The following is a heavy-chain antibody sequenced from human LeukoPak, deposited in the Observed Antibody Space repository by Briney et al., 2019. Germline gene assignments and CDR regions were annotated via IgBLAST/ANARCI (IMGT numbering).Heavy chain of an antibody. Sequence: GGSLRLSCAASGFTFSSYSMNWVRQAPGKGLEWVSYISSSSSTIYYADSVKGRFTISRDNAKNSLYLQMNSLRAEDTAVYYCAKGFDCSGGSCYTQGAFDIWGQGTMVTVSS. D-gene: IGHD2-15*01. J-gene: IGHJ3*02. CDR1: GFTFSSYS. V-gene: IGHV3-48*01. CDR2: ISSSSSTI. CDR3: AKGFDCSGGSCYTQGAFDI.